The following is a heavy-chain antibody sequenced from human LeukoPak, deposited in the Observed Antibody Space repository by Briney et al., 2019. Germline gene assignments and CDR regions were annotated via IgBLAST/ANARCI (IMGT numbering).Heavy chain of an antibody. CDR1: GFTFSNAW. D-gene: IGHD6-19*01. J-gene: IGHJ4*02. CDR2: IKTKTDGGTP. V-gene: IGHV3-15*01. Sequence: KPGESLRLSCTASGFTFSNAWMSWVRQAPGKGLEWVGRIKTKTDGGTPDYAAPVKGRFTISGDDSKNTLYLQMNSLKTDDTAVYYCTTRGDVGSSGWYYFDYWGQGTLVTVSS. CDR3: TTRGDVGSSGWYYFDY.